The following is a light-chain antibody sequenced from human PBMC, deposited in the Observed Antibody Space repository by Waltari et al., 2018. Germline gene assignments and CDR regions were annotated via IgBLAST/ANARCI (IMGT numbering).Light chain of an antibody. CDR2: AAS. J-gene: IGKJ2*01. CDR3: QQLSIYPYT. Sequence: IQLTQSPSSLSASVGDRVTITCRASPGISSNLAWYQQKPGKAPELLIFAASTLQSGVPSRFSGSGSGTDFTLTISSLQPEDFATYYCQQLSIYPYTFGQGTKLE. V-gene: IGKV1-9*01. CDR1: PGISSN.